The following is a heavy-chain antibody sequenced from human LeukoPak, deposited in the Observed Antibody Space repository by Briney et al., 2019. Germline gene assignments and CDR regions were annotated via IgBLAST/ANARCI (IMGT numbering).Heavy chain of an antibody. Sequence: SETLSLTCTVSGGSISNYYWNWIRQPAGKRLEWIGRIYTSGSTNYNPSLKSRVTMSLDTANNQFSLNLSSVTAADTAVYYCAREFLRSSQYFDYWGQGTLVTVSS. CDR3: AREFLRSSQYFDY. D-gene: IGHD4-17*01. V-gene: IGHV4-4*07. CDR1: GGSISNYY. CDR2: IYTSGST. J-gene: IGHJ4*02.